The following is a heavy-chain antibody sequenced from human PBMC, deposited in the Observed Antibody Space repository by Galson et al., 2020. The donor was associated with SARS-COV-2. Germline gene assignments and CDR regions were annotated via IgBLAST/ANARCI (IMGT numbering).Heavy chain of an antibody. D-gene: IGHD3-10*01. CDR3: ARDQMVRGVSRGNPYYYDYGMDV. CDR1: GGSISSGGYY. V-gene: IGHV4-31*03. Sequence: SETLSLTCTVSGGSISSGGYYWSWIRQHPGKGLEWIGYIYYSGSTYYNPSLTSRVTISVDTSKNQFSLKLSSVTAADTAVYYCARDQMVRGVSRGNPYYYDYGMDVWGQGTTVTVSS. CDR2: IYYSGST. J-gene: IGHJ6*02.